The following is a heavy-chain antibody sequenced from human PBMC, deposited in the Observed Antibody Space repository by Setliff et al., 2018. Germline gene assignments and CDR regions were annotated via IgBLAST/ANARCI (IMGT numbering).Heavy chain of an antibody. CDR3: VRLLDSDY. Sequence: GGSLRLSCAASGFTFSNAWMSWVRQAPGKGLEWVGRIKSKTDGGTTDYAAPVKGRFTISRDNAKNTLYLQMNDLRAEDTAVYFCVRLLDSDYWGQGTLVTVSS. V-gene: IGHV3-15*05. CDR2: IKSKTDGGTT. J-gene: IGHJ4*02. D-gene: IGHD3-10*01. CDR1: GFTFSNAW.